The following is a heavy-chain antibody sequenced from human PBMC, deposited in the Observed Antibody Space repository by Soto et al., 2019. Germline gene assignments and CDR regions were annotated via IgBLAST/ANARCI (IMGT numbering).Heavy chain of an antibody. CDR2: ISSSSSTI. D-gene: IGHD2-15*01. V-gene: IGHV3-48*01. CDR3: ARGLARYCSGGSCYFGEYFQH. Sequence: HPGGSLRLSCSASGFTFSSYSMNWVRQAPGKGLEWVSYISSSSSTIYYADSVKGRFTISRDNAKNSLYLQMNSLRAEDTAVYYCARGLARYCSGGSCYFGEYFQHWGQGTLVTVSS. CDR1: GFTFSSYS. J-gene: IGHJ1*01.